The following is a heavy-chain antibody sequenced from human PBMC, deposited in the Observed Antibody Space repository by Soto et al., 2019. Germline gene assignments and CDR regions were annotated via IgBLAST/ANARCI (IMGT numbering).Heavy chain of an antibody. V-gene: IGHV4-4*02. CDR3: AKRTLRRLRFVETH. CDR1: GDSMSNTNW. CDR2: IYHSGST. J-gene: IGHJ4*02. D-gene: IGHD3-3*01. Sequence: SETLSLTCTVSGDSMSNTNWWSWVRQPPGKGLEWIGEIYHSGSTNYNPSFESRVTISVDKSKNQFSLNLTSVTAADTAVYYCAKRTLRRLRFVETHWGQGTLVTVSS.